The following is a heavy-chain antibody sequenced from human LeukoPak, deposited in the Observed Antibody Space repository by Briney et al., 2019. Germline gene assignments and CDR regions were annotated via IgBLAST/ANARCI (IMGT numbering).Heavy chain of an antibody. CDR2: IKQDGSEK. CDR1: GFTFSSYW. J-gene: IGHJ4*02. Sequence: SGGSLRLSCAASGFTFSSYWMSWVRQAPGKGLEWVANIKQDGSEKYYVDSVKGRFTISRDNAKNSLYLQMNSLRAEDTAVYYCARDFKGWELPQGVDYWGQGTLVTVSS. V-gene: IGHV3-7*01. CDR3: ARDFKGWELPQGVDY. D-gene: IGHD1-26*01.